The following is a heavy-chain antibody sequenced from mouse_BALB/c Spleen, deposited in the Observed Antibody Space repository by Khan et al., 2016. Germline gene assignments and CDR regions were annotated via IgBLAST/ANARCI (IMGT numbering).Heavy chain of an antibody. V-gene: IGHV3-6*02. CDR2: ISSDGNN. Sequence: EVQLQESGPGLVKPSQSLSLTCSVTGYSITSGYYWTWIRQFPGNKLEWMGYISSDGNNNYNPSLQNRISITRDTSKGQFFLKLNSVTTEDTATYDCARDGDYFVDYWGQGTTLTVSS. D-gene: IGHD1-1*01. J-gene: IGHJ2*01. CDR1: GYSITSGYY. CDR3: ARDGDYFVDY.